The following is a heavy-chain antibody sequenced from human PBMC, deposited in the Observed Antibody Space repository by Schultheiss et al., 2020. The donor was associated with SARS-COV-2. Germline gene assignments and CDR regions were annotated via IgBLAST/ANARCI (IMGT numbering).Heavy chain of an antibody. CDR3: TREGQLLWFGELSLPGAEFDY. J-gene: IGHJ4*02. V-gene: IGHV3-49*03. Sequence: GGSLRLSCTASGFTFGDYAMSWFRQAPGKGLEWVGFIRSKAYGGTTEYAASVKGRFTISRDDSKSIAYLQMNSLKTEDTAVYYCTREGQLLWFGELSLPGAEFDYCGQGTLVTVSS. D-gene: IGHD3-10*01. CDR1: GFTFGDYA. CDR2: IRSKAYGGTT.